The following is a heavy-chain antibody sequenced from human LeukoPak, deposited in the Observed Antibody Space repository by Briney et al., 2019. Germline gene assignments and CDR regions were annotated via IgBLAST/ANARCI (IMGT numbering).Heavy chain of an antibody. J-gene: IGHJ6*02. D-gene: IGHD3-16*01. CDR1: GGSISGSY. V-gene: IGHV4-59*01. CDR2: IHYRGKA. CDR3: ARFGIDYDMDV. Sequence: SETLSLTCTVSGGSISGSYWTWTRQPPGKGLEWIGQIHYRGKADYNPSLRSRIIISVDTSKNQMFLRLSSVTAADTAVYYCARFGIDYDMDVWGQGTKVTVSS.